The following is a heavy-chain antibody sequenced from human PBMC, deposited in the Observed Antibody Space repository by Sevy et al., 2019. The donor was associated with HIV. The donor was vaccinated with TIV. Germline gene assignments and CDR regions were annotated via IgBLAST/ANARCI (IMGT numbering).Heavy chain of an antibody. CDR1: GFTFSSYG. CDR3: ARDVRVVRLWFGERNDAFDI. V-gene: IGHV3-33*01. J-gene: IGHJ3*02. Sequence: GGYLRLSCAASGFTFSSYGMHWVRQAPGKGLEWVAVIWYDGSNKYYADSVKGRFTISRDNSKNTLYLQMNSLRAEDTAVYYCARDVRVVRLWFGERNDAFDIWGQGTMVTVSS. CDR2: IWYDGSNK. D-gene: IGHD3-10*01.